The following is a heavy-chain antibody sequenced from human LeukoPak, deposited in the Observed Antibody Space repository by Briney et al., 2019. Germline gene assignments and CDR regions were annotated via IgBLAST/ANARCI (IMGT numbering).Heavy chain of an antibody. CDR3: ARQVTLYDFWSGYYLQRFDP. D-gene: IGHD3-3*01. J-gene: IGHJ5*02. CDR2: IYTSGST. CDR1: GGSISSYY. Sequence: PSETLSLTCTVSGGSISSYYWSWIRQPPGKGLGWIGYIYTSGSTNYNPSLKSRVTISVDTSKNQFSLKLSSVTAADAAVYYCARQVTLYDFWSGYYLQRFDPWGQGTLVTVSS. V-gene: IGHV4-4*09.